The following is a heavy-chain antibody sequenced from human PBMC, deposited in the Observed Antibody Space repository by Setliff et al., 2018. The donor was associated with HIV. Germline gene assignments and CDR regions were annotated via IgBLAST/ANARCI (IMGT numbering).Heavy chain of an antibody. V-gene: IGHV4-59*12. CDR2: IYFTGSS. D-gene: IGHD3-22*01. CDR3: ALNYYDSRDSYAP. J-gene: IGHJ1*01. CDR1: GGSISTYY. Sequence: SETLSLTCTVSGGSISTYYWSWIRQPPGKGLEWIGSIYFTGSSDNNPSLKSRVTLSVDTSKHQFSLKLSSVTAADTAQYYCALNYYDSRDSYAPWGQGTLVTVSS.